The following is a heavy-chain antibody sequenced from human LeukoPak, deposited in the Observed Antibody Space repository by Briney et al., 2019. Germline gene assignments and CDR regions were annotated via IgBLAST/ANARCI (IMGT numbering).Heavy chain of an antibody. CDR2: INHSGST. Sequence: PSETLSLTCAVYGGSFSGYYWSWIRQPPGKGLEWIGEINHSGSTNYNPSLKSRVTISVDTSKNQFSLKLRSLTAADTAVYFCARDGLGFDTSGFSRWGQGTLVTVSS. J-gene: IGHJ4*02. V-gene: IGHV4-34*01. CDR1: GGSFSGYY. D-gene: IGHD3-3*01. CDR3: ARDGLGFDTSGFSR.